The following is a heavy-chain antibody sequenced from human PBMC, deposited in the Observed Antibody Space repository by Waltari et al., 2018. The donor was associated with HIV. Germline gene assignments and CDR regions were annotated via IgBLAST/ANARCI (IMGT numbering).Heavy chain of an antibody. Sequence: EVQLVESGGGLIQPGGSLRPSCAASGFRLRSSYLLLVATAPGKGLEWVSVSYSGGSTYYADSVKGRFTISRDNSKNTLYLQMNSLRAEDTAVYYCARGFGCGGDCYYFDYWGQVTLVTVSS. D-gene: IGHD2-21*02. CDR1: GFRLRSSY. J-gene: IGHJ4*02. CDR2: SYSGGST. CDR3: ARGFGCGGDCYYFDY. V-gene: IGHV3-53*01.